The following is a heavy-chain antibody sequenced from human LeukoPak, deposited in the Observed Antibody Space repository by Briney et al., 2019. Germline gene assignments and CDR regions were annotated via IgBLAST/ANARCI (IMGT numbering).Heavy chain of an antibody. CDR2: TYYRSKWYN. CDR3: ARGKSWGSYYPYYFDY. V-gene: IGHV6-1*01. Sequence: SQTLSLTCAISGDSVSSNSAAWNWIRQSPSRGLGWLGRTYYRSKWYNDYAVSVKSRITINPDTSKNQFSLQLNSVTPEDTAVHYCARGKSWGSYYPYYFDYWGQGTLVTVSS. CDR1: GDSVSSNSAA. J-gene: IGHJ4*02. D-gene: IGHD1-26*01.